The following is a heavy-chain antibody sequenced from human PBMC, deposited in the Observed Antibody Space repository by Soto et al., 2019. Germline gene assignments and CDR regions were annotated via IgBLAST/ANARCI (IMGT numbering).Heavy chain of an antibody. D-gene: IGHD3-22*01. CDR2: IDWDDDK. Sequence: GPTLVNPTQTLTLTCTFSGFSLSTSGMRVSWIRQPPGKALEWLARIDWDDDKFYSTSLKTRLTISKDTSKNQVVLTMTNMDPVDTATYYCARTTYYYDSSGYYPFDYWGQGTLVTVSS. CDR3: ARTTYYYDSSGYYPFDY. V-gene: IGHV2-70*04. J-gene: IGHJ4*02. CDR1: GFSLSTSGMR.